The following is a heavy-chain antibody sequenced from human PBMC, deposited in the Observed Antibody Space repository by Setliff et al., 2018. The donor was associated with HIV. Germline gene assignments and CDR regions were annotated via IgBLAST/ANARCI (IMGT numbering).Heavy chain of an antibody. D-gene: IGHD1-26*01. CDR1: GASISSYY. J-gene: IGHJ3*02. CDR2: IYYNGGT. CDR3: TTLVGANPWHDAFDI. V-gene: IGHV4-59*01. Sequence: SETLSLTCTVSGASISSYYWSWIRQPPGKGLEWIGYIYYNGGTNYNPSLKSRVSISVDTSKNQFSLKLSSVTAADTAVYYCTTLVGANPWHDAFDIWGQGTMVTVSS.